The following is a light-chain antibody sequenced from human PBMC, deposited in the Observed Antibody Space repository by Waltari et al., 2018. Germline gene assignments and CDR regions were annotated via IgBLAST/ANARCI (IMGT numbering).Light chain of an antibody. J-gene: IGLJ3*02. V-gene: IGLV1-47*01. Sequence: QSLLTQPPSASGTPGQMVTISCSGSSSNIGSNYVFCYQQLPGTAPKLLIYTNDRRPSGVPDRFSASKSGTSASLTISGLRSEDEADYYCAAWDDKLRGRGVFGGGTKLTVL. CDR3: AAWDDKLRGRGV. CDR1: SSNIGSNY. CDR2: TND.